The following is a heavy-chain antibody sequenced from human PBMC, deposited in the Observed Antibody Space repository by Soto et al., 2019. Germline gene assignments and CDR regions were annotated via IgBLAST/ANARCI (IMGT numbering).Heavy chain of an antibody. D-gene: IGHD2-15*01. CDR1: GFTFSNYW. J-gene: IGHJ4*02. CDR3: ARDQWWEFPFDY. Sequence: EVQLVESGGGLVQPGGCLRLSCAASGFTFSNYWMSWVRQAPGKGLEWVANIKEDGSETYYVDSVKGRFTISRDNAENSLYLQMRSLRAEDAAVYYCARDQWWEFPFDYWGQGTLVTVSS. CDR2: IKEDGSET. V-gene: IGHV3-7*01.